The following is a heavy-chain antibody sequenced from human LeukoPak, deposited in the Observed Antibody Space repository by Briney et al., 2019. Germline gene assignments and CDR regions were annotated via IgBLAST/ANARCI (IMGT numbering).Heavy chain of an antibody. D-gene: IGHD3-10*01. CDR2: ISSSGSTI. CDR1: GFTFSDYY. J-gene: IGHJ5*02. CDR3: ASLASYYGSGSQSPSVETFDP. V-gene: IGHV3-11*04. Sequence: GGSLRLSCAASGFTFSDYYMSWIRQAPGKGLEWVSYISSSGSTIYYADSVKGRFTISRDNAKNSLYLQMNSLRAEDTAVYYCASLASYYGSGSQSPSVETFDPWGQGTLVTVSS.